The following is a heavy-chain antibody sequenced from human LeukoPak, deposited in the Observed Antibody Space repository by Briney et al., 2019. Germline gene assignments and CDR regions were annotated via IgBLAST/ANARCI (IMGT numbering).Heavy chain of an antibody. CDR1: GGSISSYY. CDR3: ARVDTAMVITF. D-gene: IGHD5-18*01. CDR2: IYTSGST. J-gene: IGHJ4*02. V-gene: IGHV4-4*07. Sequence: SETLSLTCTVSGGSISSYYWSWIRQPAGKGLEWTGRIYTSGSTNYNPSLKSRVTISVDTSKNQFSLKLSSVTAADTAVYYCARVDTAMVITFWGQGTLVTVSS.